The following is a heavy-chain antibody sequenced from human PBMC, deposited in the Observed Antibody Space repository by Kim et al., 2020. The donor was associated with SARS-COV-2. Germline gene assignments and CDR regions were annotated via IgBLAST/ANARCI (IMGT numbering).Heavy chain of an antibody. J-gene: IGHJ6*02. D-gene: IGHD2-2*01. CDR1: GFTFTSSA. Sequence: SVKVSCKASGFTFTSSAVQWVRQARGQRLEWIGWIVVGSGNTNYAQKFQERVTITRDMSTSTAYMELSSLRSADTAVSYCAAAGTSHCSPPPNHYYYYYGKDVWGQGTTVTVSS. V-gene: IGHV1-58*01. CDR2: IVVGSGNT. CDR3: AAAGTSHCSPPPNHYYYYYGKDV.